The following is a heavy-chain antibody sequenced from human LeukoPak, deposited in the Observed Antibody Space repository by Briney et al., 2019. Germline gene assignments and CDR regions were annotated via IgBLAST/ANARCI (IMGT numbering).Heavy chain of an antibody. CDR3: ARLPGRRITIFGVVHDY. V-gene: IGHV4-38-2*01. CDR1: GYSINNDCY. D-gene: IGHD3-3*01. J-gene: IGHJ4*02. CDR2: IHHSGRT. Sequence: SETLSLTCVVSGYSINNDCYWAWIRQPPGEGLEWIGSIHHSGRTYYSPSLKSRVTISVDTSKNQFSLKLSSVTAADTAVYYCARLPGRRITIFGVVHDYWGQGTLVTVSS.